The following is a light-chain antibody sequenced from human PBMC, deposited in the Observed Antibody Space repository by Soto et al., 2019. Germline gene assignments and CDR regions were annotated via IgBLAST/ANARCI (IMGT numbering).Light chain of an antibody. CDR2: KVS. CDR3: MQSTHWYT. CDR1: QGLVYSDGITY. Sequence: DVVLTQSPLSLPVTLGHPASIPCRSRQGLVYSDGITYLSWFQQRPGQSPRRRIYKVSNRDSGVPDRFRGSGSGTDFTLKVSRVEAEDVGVYYCMQSTHWYTFGLGTMLEIK. V-gene: IGKV2-30*01. J-gene: IGKJ2*01.